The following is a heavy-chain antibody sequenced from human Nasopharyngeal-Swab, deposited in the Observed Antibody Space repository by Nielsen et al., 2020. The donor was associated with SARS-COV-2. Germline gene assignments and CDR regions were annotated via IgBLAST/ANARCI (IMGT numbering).Heavy chain of an antibody. CDR3: ARGGRITMVRGAPPDV. D-gene: IGHD3-10*01. J-gene: IGHJ6*04. V-gene: IGHV1-69*01. Sequence: WVRQAPGQGLEWMGGIIPISDTTKYAPKFQGGVMITAELSSLRSEDTAVYHCARGGRITMVRGAPPDVWGKGTTVTVSS. CDR2: IIPISDTT.